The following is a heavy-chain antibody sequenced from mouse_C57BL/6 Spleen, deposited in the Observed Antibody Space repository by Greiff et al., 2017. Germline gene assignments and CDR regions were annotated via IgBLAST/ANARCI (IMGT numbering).Heavy chain of an antibody. Sequence: VKVEESGPGPVQPSQSLSITCTVSGFSLTSYGVHWVRQSPGKGLEWLGVIWSGGSTDYNAVFISRLIISKDNSKSQVFLKMSSLQADDTAIYYWAREDGLPQYYAVGGWGQGTSVTVSS. J-gene: IGHJ4*01. CDR2: IWSGGST. CDR3: AREDGLPQYYAVGG. D-gene: IGHD2-4*01. CDR1: GFSLTSYG. V-gene: IGHV2-2*01.